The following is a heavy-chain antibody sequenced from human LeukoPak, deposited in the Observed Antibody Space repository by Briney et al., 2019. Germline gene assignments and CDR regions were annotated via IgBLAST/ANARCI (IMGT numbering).Heavy chain of an antibody. D-gene: IGHD6-13*01. J-gene: IGHJ4*02. V-gene: IGHV3-74*01. CDR1: GFTFSTYW. Sequence: PGGSLRLSCVVSGFTFSTYWMYWVRQAPGKGLVWVSPINTNGSTTNYADSVKGRFTISRDNTKNTLYLQMNTLRAEDTAVYYCVAAGTFDYWGQGALVTVSS. CDR3: VAAGTFDY. CDR2: INTNGSTT.